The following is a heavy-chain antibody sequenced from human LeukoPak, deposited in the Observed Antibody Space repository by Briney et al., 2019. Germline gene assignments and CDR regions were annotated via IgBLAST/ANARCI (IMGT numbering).Heavy chain of an antibody. CDR3: AKWTGHSYDY. D-gene: IGHD5-18*01. CDR1: GLTFSTYA. Sequence: PGGSLRLSCAASGLTFSTYAMNWVRQAPGKGLEWVSAISGSGGSTYYADSVKGRFTISRDNSKNTLYLQVNSLRAEDTAVYYCAKWTGHSYDYWGQGTLVTVSS. J-gene: IGHJ4*02. CDR2: ISGSGGST. V-gene: IGHV3-23*01.